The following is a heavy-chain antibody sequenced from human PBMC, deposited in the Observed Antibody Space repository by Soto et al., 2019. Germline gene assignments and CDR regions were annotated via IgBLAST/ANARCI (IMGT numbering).Heavy chain of an antibody. V-gene: IGHV5-10-1*01. J-gene: IGHJ5*02. Sequence: PGESLKISCQGSGYSFTSSWISWVRQMPGEGLEWMGRIDPSDSYINYSPSFQGRVTISADKSISTNYDPSLKSRVTISIDTSKNQVSLTLSSVTAADTAVYYCARGEPRFMEWLLLSEYFDPWGQGTLVTVSS. D-gene: IGHD2-8*01. CDR3: NQVSLTLSSVTAADTAVYYCARGEPRFMEWLLLSEYFDP. CDR1: GYSFTSSW. CDR2: IDPSDSYI.